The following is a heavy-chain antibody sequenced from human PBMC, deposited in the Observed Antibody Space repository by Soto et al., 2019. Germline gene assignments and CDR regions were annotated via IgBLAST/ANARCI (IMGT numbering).Heavy chain of an antibody. Sequence: EVQLVESGGGLVKPGGSLRLSCAASGFTFSSYSMNWVRQAPGKGLEWVSSISSSSSYIYYADSVKGRFTISRDNAKNSLYLQMNSLRAEDTAVYYCARDLSGDSSGYYFRGLDYWGQGTLVTVSS. CDR1: GFTFSSYS. CDR2: ISSSSSYI. V-gene: IGHV3-21*01. D-gene: IGHD3-22*01. CDR3: ARDLSGDSSGYYFRGLDY. J-gene: IGHJ4*02.